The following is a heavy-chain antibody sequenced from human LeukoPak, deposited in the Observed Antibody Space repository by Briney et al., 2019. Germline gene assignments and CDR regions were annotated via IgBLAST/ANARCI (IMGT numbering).Heavy chain of an antibody. D-gene: IGHD4-17*01. CDR2: ISSSGSTI. CDR3: ARDLGSSAVTTAFDY. Sequence: GSLRLSCAASGFTFSDYYMSWIRQAPGKGLEWVSYISSSGSTIYYADSVKGRFTISRDNANNQLHLQMDNLRAEDTAVYFCARDLGSSAVTTAFDYWGQGTLVTVSS. CDR1: GFTFSDYY. V-gene: IGHV3-11*01. J-gene: IGHJ4*02.